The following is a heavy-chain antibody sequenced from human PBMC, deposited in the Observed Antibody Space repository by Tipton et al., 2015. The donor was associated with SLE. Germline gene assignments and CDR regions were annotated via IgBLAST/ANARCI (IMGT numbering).Heavy chain of an antibody. Sequence: TLSLTCTVSGGSISGYYWSWLRQSPGKGLEWIGYIYYSGSTNYNPSLKSRVTISVDTSKNQFSLKLSSVTAADTAVYYCARVPAVYYYYMDVWGKGTTVTVSS. V-gene: IGHV4-59*01. CDR2: IYYSGST. CDR1: GGSISGYY. J-gene: IGHJ6*03. D-gene: IGHD2-2*01. CDR3: ARVPAVYYYYMDV.